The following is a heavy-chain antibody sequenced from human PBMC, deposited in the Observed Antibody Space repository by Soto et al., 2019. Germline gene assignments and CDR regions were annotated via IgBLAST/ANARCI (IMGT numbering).Heavy chain of an antibody. Sequence: QVQLVQSGAEVKKPGASVKVSCKASGYSFTSYDINWVRHATGQGLEWMGWMNPNSGNTGYAQKFQGRVTMTRNDSISTAYKELSSLRSEDTAVYYCARERGAISPFDYWGQGTLVTVSS. CDR2: MNPNSGNT. CDR1: GYSFTSYD. D-gene: IGHD2-2*01. V-gene: IGHV1-8*01. J-gene: IGHJ4*02. CDR3: ARERGAISPFDY.